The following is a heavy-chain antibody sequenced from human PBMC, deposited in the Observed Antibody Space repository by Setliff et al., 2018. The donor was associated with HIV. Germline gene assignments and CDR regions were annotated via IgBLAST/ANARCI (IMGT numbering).Heavy chain of an antibody. J-gene: IGHJ4*01. V-gene: IGHV4-31*03. CDR3: ARVPSGAAGLVRAGFYF. CDR2: IHYSGRT. Sequence: SETLSLTCTVSGDYISSGGFYCNWFRQYPEKGLEWIGWIHYSGRTNFNPSLRSRATISFDTSTNTTYMELRGLRSDDTATYYCARVPSGAAGLVRAGFYFWGQGTLVTVSS. CDR1: GDYISSGGFY. D-gene: IGHD6-25*01.